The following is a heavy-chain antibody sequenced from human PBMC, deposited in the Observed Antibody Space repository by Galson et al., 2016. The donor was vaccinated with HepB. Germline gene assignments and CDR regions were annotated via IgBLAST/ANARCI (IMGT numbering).Heavy chain of an antibody. V-gene: IGHV5-51*01. CDR2: IYAGDSDT. CDR3: ARGLVFVSNWYYDL. J-gene: IGHJ2*01. Sequence: QSRAEVKKPGESLKISCEGSGFSLSTYWIGWVRQMPGKGLEWMGTIYAGDSDTRYSPSFRGQVTISVDKSINTAYLQWSRLEASDTAMYYCARGLVFVSNWYYDLWGRGTLGTVSS. CDR1: GFSLSTYW. D-gene: IGHD2-15*01.